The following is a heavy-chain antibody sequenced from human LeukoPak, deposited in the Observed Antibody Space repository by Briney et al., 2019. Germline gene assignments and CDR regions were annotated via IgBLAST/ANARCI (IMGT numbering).Heavy chain of an antibody. CDR2: IYYSGST. J-gene: IGHJ3*02. CDR1: GGSFSGYY. V-gene: IGHV4-59*01. Sequence: ASETLSLTCAVYGGSFSGYYWSWIRQPPGKGLEWIGYIYYSGSTNYNPSLKSRVTISVDTSKNQFSLRLSSVTAADTAVYYCARDRGLHTFDIWGQGTMVTVSS. CDR3: ARDRGLHTFDI.